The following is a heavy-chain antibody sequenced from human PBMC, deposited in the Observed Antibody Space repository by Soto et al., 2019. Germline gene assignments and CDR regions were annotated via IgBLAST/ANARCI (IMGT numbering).Heavy chain of an antibody. CDR3: ARGGETWGYSYGSSLSHVSTPDY. Sequence: EVQLVESGGGLVQPGGSLRLSCAASGFTFSSYSMNWVRQAPGKGLEWVSYISSSSSTIYYADSVKGRFTISRDNAKNSLYLQMNSLIDEDTAVYYCARGGETWGYSYGSSLSHVSTPDYWGQGTLVTVSS. CDR1: GFTFSSYS. CDR2: ISSSSSTI. D-gene: IGHD5-18*01. J-gene: IGHJ4*02. V-gene: IGHV3-48*02.